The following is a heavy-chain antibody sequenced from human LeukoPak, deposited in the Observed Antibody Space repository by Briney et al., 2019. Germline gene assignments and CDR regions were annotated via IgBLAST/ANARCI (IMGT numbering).Heavy chain of an antibody. V-gene: IGHV1-18*01. CDR2: ISAYKGNT. J-gene: IGHJ4*02. Sequence: GASVKVSCKASGYTFTSYGISWVRQAPGQGLEWMGWISAYKGNTNYAQKLQGRVTMTTDTSTSTAYMELRSLRSDDTAVYYCARESTTFGGVKYYFDYWGQGTLVTVSS. CDR1: GYTFTSYG. CDR3: ARESTTFGGVKYYFDY. D-gene: IGHD3-16*01.